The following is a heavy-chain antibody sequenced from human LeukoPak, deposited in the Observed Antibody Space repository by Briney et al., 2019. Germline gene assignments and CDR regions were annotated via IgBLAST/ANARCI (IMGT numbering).Heavy chain of an antibody. D-gene: IGHD6-6*01. CDR3: ARGVAAQGGYYFDY. Sequence: ASVKVSCKASGGTFSSYAISWVRQAPGQGLEWMGGIIPIFGTANYAQKFQGRVTITADESTSTAYMELSSLRSEDTAVYYCARGVAAQGGYYFDYWGQGTLVTVSS. V-gene: IGHV1-69*13. J-gene: IGHJ4*02. CDR2: IIPIFGTA. CDR1: GGTFSSYA.